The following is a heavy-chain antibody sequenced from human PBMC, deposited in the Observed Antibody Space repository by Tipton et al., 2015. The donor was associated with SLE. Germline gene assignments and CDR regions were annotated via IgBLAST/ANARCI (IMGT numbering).Heavy chain of an antibody. CDR2: VYTTGAT. CDR1: GDSISSGPYY. CDR3: ARGLAMVRGDSMDY. J-gene: IGHJ4*02. V-gene: IGHV4-61*09. Sequence: TLSLTCIVSGDSISSGPYYWSWIRQPAGKGLEWIGHVYTTGATNYNPSLKSRVTISLDTSKNQLSLKLSSVTAADTAVYYCARGLAMVRGDSMDYWGQGTLVTVSS. D-gene: IGHD3-10*01.